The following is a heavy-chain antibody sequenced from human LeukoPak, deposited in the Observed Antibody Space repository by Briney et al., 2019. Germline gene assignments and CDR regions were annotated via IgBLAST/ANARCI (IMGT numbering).Heavy chain of an antibody. CDR3: ARAMVRGVIPY. Sequence: SCKASGYTFTGYYMHWVRQAPGKGLEWLAVISNDGTIQYYADSVKGRFTISRDNSRNIMNLQTDSLRPEDTALYYCARAMVRGVIPYWGQGTLVTVSS. CDR1: GYTFTGYY. J-gene: IGHJ4*02. D-gene: IGHD3-10*01. CDR2: ISNDGTIQ. V-gene: IGHV3-30*04.